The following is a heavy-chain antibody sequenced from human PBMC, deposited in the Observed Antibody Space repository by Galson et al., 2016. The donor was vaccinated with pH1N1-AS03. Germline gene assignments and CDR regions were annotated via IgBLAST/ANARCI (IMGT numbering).Heavy chain of an antibody. J-gene: IGHJ4*02. Sequence: CAISGDSVSGSRGVAWNWIRQSPSRGLEWLGRTFYWSKWSNDYAESVKSRITIDPDTSNNQFSLHLNSVTPEDTAIYFCAGVKNSGFDYWVQGTPVTVSS. V-gene: IGHV6-1*01. D-gene: IGHD3-10*01. CDR2: TFYWSKWSN. CDR1: GDSVSGSRGVA. CDR3: AGVKNSGFDY.